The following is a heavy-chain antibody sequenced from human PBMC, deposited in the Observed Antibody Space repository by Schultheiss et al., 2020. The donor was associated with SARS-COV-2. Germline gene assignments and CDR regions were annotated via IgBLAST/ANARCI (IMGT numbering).Heavy chain of an antibody. CDR1: GFTFSSYG. CDR2: IWYDGSNK. Sequence: GESLKISCAASGFTFSSYGMHWVRQAPGKGLEWVAVIWYDGSNKYYADSVKGRFTISRDNAKNSLYLQMNSLRAEDTAVYYCARDILDIVVVPAAVLNYYYYYGMDVWGQGTTVTVSS. J-gene: IGHJ6*02. CDR3: ARDILDIVVVPAAVLNYYYYYGMDV. D-gene: IGHD2-2*03. V-gene: IGHV3-33*08.